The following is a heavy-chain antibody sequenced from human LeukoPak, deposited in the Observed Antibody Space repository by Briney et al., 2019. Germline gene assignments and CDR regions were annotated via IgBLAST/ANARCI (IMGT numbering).Heavy chain of an antibody. CDR1: GGTVSTYA. CDR2: IIPIFGTV. D-gene: IGHD2-15*01. Sequence: GASVKVSCKPSGGTVSTYAIAWVRQAPGQRLEWMGVIIPIFGTVTYAQEFQGRVTLTADVSTSTAYMELSSLRSEDTAVYYCARDNCRGGGCFSWYFDLWGRGTLVTVSS. J-gene: IGHJ2*01. CDR3: ARDNCRGGGCFSWYFDL. V-gene: IGHV1-69*01.